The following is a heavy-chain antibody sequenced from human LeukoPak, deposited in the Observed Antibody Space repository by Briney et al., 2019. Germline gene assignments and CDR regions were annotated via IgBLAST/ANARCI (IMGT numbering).Heavy chain of an antibody. CDR1: DDSITMYY. Sequence: SETLSLTCSVSDDSITMYYWTWIRQPPGKGLEWIGYIYYSGSTNINYNPSLKSRATISVDTSKNQFSLKVSSVTAADTAVYYCARGRDYDSTTYWGDYYMDVWGKGTTVTVSS. CDR3: ARGRDYDSTTYWGDYYMDV. D-gene: IGHD2/OR15-2a*01. V-gene: IGHV4-59*01. CDR2: IYYSGSTNI. J-gene: IGHJ6*03.